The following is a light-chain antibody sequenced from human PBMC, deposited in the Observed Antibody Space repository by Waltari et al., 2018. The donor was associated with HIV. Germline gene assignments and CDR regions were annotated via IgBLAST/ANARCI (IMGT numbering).Light chain of an antibody. CDR1: QSLVHSDGNTY. J-gene: IGKJ1*01. V-gene: IGKV2-24*01. CDR3: RQATQFPWT. Sequence: DIVMTQTPLSSPVTLGQPASISCRSSQSLVHSDGNTYLSWLQQRPGQPPRLLIYKISIRFSGVPARFRGSGAGTDCTRKISRVEAEDVGVYYCRQATQFPWTFGQGTKVEIK. CDR2: KIS.